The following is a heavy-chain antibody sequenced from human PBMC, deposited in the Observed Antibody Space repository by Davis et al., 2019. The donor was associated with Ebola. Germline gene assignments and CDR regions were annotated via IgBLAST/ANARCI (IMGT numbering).Heavy chain of an antibody. J-gene: IGHJ6*02. CDR2: IYYSGST. D-gene: IGHD3-10*01. CDR3: ARGPSVRGMDV. Sequence: SETLSLTCTVSGGAMSSYYWSWIRQPPGKGLEWLGYIYYSGSTNYNPSLKSRVTISVDTSKNQFSLKLSSVTAADTAVYYCARGPSVRGMDVWGQGTTVTVSS. V-gene: IGHV4-59*12. CDR1: GGAMSSYY.